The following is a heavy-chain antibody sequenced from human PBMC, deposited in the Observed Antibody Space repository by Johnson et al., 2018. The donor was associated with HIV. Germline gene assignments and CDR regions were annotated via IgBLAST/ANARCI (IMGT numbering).Heavy chain of an antibody. Sequence: QVQLVESGGGVVQPGRSLRLSCAASGFTFSSYAMHWVRQAPGKGLEWVAVISYDGSNKYYADSVKGRFTISRDNSKNTLYLQMNSLRAEDTAVYYCARELEGDYASSGSDDAFDIWGQGTMVTVSS. D-gene: IGHD3-22*01. CDR1: GFTFSSYA. J-gene: IGHJ3*02. V-gene: IGHV3-30-3*01. CDR3: ARELEGDYASSGSDDAFDI. CDR2: ISYDGSNK.